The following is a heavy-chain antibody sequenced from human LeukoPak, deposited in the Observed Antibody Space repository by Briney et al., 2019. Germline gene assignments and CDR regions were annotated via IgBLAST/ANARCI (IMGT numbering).Heavy chain of an antibody. D-gene: IGHD6-13*01. J-gene: IGHJ4*02. Sequence: SETLSLTCTVSGGSISSYYWSWIRQPPGKGLEWIGYIYYSGSTNYNPSLKSRVTISVDTSKNQFSLKVNSVTAADTAVYYCAGGSSWLYDYWGQGTLVTVSS. CDR2: IYYSGST. V-gene: IGHV4-59*01. CDR1: GGSISSYY. CDR3: AGGSSWLYDY.